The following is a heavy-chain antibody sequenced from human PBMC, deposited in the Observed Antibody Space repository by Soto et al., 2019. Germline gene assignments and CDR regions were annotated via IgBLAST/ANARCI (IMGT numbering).Heavy chain of an antibody. CDR1: GGSISGYY. Sequence: PSETLSLTCTVPGGSISGYYWIWMRQPPGKGLEWIGYIYNSGSTNYNPALKSRVTISVDTSKNQFSLKLSSVTAADTAVYYCARTCSGGTCSFDYWGQGTLVTVSS. CDR3: ARTCSGGTCSFDY. D-gene: IGHD2-15*01. CDR2: IYNSGST. V-gene: IGHV4-59*08. J-gene: IGHJ4*02.